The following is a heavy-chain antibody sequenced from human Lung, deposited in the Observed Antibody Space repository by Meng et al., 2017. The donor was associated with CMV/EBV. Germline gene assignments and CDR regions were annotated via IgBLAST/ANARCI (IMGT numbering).Heavy chain of an antibody. CDR2: INPNSGGT. Sequence: ASXXVSXKASGYTFTDYYMHWVRQAPGQGLEWMGWINPNSGGTNYAQKFQGRVAMTRDTSISTAYMELSRPRSDDTAVYSCARPIGPSRDYYYGMDVWVQGNXV. D-gene: IGHD2/OR15-2a*01. CDR1: GYTFTDYY. J-gene: IGHJ6*01. V-gene: IGHV1-2*02. CDR3: ARPIGPSRDYYYGMDV.